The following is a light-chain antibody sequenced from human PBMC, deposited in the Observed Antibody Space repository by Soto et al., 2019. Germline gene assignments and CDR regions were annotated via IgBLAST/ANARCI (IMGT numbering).Light chain of an antibody. J-gene: IGKJ1*01. CDR1: QSLVYSDGNTY. Sequence: DIVLTQTPLSSPVTLGQPASISCRSSQSLVYSDGNTYLSWLQQRPGQPPRLLIYQVSNRFSGVTDRFSGSGVVSDFALKISRVEAEDVGVYYCVQFSQFPPTFGQGTKVEIK. CDR3: VQFSQFPPT. CDR2: QVS. V-gene: IGKV2-24*01.